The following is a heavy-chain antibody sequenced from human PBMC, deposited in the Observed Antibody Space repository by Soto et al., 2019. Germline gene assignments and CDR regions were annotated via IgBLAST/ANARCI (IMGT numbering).Heavy chain of an antibody. D-gene: IGHD3-22*01. Sequence: ESLKISCKGSGYSFTSYWIGWVRQMPGKGLEWMGIIYPGDSDTRYSPSFQGQVTISADKSISTAYLQWSSLKASDTAMYYCARQEYYYDSSGYSPYYYYGMDVWGQGTTVTVS. J-gene: IGHJ6*02. CDR2: IYPGDSDT. V-gene: IGHV5-51*01. CDR3: ARQEYYYDSSGYSPYYYYGMDV. CDR1: GYSFTSYW.